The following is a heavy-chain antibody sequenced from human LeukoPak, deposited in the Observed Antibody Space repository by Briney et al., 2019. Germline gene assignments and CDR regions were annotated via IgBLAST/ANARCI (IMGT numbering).Heavy chain of an antibody. CDR3: ASNGDHEMMDYYYYYYMDV. D-gene: IGHD2-21*02. CDR2: IIPIFGTA. J-gene: IGHJ6*03. CDR1: GGTFSSYA. V-gene: IGHV1-69*05. Sequence: SVKVSCKASGGTFSSYAISWVRQAPGQGPEWMGRIIPIFGTANYAQKFQGRVTITTDESTSTAYMELSSLRSEDTAVYYCASNGDHEMMDYYYYYYMDVWGKGTTVTVSS.